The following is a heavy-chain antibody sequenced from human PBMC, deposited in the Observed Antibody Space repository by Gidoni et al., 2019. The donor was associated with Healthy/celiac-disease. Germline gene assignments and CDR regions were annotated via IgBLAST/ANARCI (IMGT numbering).Heavy chain of an antibody. CDR2: IYYSGST. Sequence: QVQLQESGPGLVKPSQTLSLTCTVSGGSISSGGYSWSWIRQHPGKGLEWIGYIYYSGSTYYNPSLKGLVTISVDTSKNQFSLKLSSVTAADTAVYYCARGRHYYDSSGYPHNWYFDLWGRGTLVTVSS. CDR3: ARGRHYYDSSGYPHNWYFDL. CDR1: GGSISSGGYS. J-gene: IGHJ2*01. D-gene: IGHD3-22*01. V-gene: IGHV4-31*01.